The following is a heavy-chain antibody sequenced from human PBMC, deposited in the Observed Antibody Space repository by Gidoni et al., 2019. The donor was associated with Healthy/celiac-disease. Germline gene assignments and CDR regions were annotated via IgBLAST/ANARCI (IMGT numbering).Heavy chain of an antibody. Sequence: EVQLVESGGGVVRPGGSLRLSCAASGFTFDDYGMSWVRQAPGKGLEWVSGINWNGGSTGYADSVKGRFTISRDNAKNSLYLQMNSLRAEDTALYHCARNSYSSGWYAWTSPFDYWGQGTLVTVSS. D-gene: IGHD6-19*01. J-gene: IGHJ4*02. CDR3: ARNSYSSGWYAWTSPFDY. V-gene: IGHV3-20*01. CDR1: GFTFDDYG. CDR2: INWNGGST.